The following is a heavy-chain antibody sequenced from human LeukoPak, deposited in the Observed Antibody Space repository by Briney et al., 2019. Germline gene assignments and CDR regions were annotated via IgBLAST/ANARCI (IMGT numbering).Heavy chain of an antibody. CDR3: ARHNRFGGGLDP. D-gene: IGHD3-10*01. V-gene: IGHV4-39*07. CDR1: GGSISSSSYY. Sequence: SETLSLTCTVSGGSISSSSYYWGWIRQPPGKGLEWIGSIYYSGSTYYNPSLKSRVTISVDTSKNQFSLKLSSVTAADTAVYYCARHNRFGGGLDPWGQGTLVTVSS. J-gene: IGHJ5*02. CDR2: IYYSGST.